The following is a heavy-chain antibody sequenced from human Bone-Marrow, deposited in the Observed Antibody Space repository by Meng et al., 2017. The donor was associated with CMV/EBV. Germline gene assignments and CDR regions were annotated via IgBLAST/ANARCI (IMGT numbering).Heavy chain of an antibody. CDR1: GFTFGDYA. Sequence: GGSLRLSCTASGFTFGDYAMSWVRQAPGKGLEWVGFIRSKAYGGTTEYAASVKGRFTISRDDSKSIAYLQMNSLKTEDTAVYYCTTDLANTAMVWGYFDYWGQGTLVTVSS. V-gene: IGHV3-49*04. CDR3: TTDLANTAMVWGYFDY. CDR2: IRSKAYGGTT. J-gene: IGHJ4*02. D-gene: IGHD5-18*01.